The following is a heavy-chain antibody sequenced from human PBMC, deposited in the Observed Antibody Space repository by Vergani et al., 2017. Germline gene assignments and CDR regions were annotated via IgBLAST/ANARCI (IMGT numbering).Heavy chain of an antibody. V-gene: IGHV3-21*01. D-gene: IGHD3-9*01. CDR3: SRDSVDILTGYPYFDY. J-gene: IGHJ4*02. CDR2: ISSSSSYI. Sequence: EVQLVESGGGLVKPGGSLRLSCAASGFPFSSYSMNWVRQAPGKGLEWVSSISSSSSYIYYADSVKGRFTISRDNAKNSLYLQMNSLRAEDTAVYYCSRDSVDILTGYPYFDYWGQGTLVTVSS. CDR1: GFPFSSYS.